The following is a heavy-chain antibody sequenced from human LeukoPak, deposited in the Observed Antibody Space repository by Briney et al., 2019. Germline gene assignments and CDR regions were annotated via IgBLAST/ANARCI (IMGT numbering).Heavy chain of an antibody. CDR2: ISYDGSNK. CDR3: AREEYSRYYYDSSGYAFDI. Sequence: GGSLRLSCAASGFTFSSYAMHWVRQAPGKGLEWVAVISYDGSNKYSADSVKGRFTISRDNSKNTLYLQMNSLRAEDTAVYYCAREEYSRYYYDSSGYAFDIWGQGTMVTVSS. CDR1: GFTFSSYA. V-gene: IGHV3-30*04. J-gene: IGHJ3*02. D-gene: IGHD3-22*01.